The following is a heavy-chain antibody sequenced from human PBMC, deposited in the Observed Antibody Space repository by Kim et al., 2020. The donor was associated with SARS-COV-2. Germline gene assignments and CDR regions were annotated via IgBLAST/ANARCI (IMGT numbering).Heavy chain of an antibody. CDR2: IYSGGTST. Sequence: GGSLRLSCAASGFTFTSYAMSWVRQAPGKGLEWVSTIYSGGTSTYYTNSVKGRFTISRDDSKNTLYVQMNSLRADDTAVYYCAKSRGGLVRYGMDVWGQGTTVTVSS. V-gene: IGHV3-23*03. D-gene: IGHD6-19*01. J-gene: IGHJ6*02. CDR1: GFTFTSYA. CDR3: AKSRGGLVRYGMDV.